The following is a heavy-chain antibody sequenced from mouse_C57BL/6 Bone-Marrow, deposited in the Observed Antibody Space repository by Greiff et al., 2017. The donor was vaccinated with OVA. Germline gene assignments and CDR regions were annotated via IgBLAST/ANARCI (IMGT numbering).Heavy chain of an antibody. J-gene: IGHJ1*03. CDR2: IYPGDGDT. D-gene: IGHD1-1*01. CDR1: GYAFSSYW. CDR3: ARKGSRGWYFDV. Sequence: VQLQQSGAELVKPGASVKISCKASGYAFSSYWMNWVKQRPGKGLEWIGQIYPGDGDTNYNGKFKGKATLTADKSSSTAYRQLSSLTSEDSAVYFCARKGSRGWYFDVWGTGTTVTVSS. V-gene: IGHV1-80*01.